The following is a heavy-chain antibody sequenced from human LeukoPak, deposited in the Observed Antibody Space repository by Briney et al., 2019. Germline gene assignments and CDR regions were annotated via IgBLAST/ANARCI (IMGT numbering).Heavy chain of an antibody. CDR3: ARVGYYGSGSYLGSFVQYYFDY. V-gene: IGHV4-39*07. CDR2: IYYSGYT. Sequence: NTSETLSLTCTVSGGSISSSSYYWGWIRQPPGKGLEWIGRIYYSGYTYYNPSLESRVTISVDTSKNQFSLKLSSVTAADTAVYYCARVGYYGSGSYLGSFVQYYFDYWGQGTLVTVSS. CDR1: GGSISSSSYY. J-gene: IGHJ4*02. D-gene: IGHD3-10*01.